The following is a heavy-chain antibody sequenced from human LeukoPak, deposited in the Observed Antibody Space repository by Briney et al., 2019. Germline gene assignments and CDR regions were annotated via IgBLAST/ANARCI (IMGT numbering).Heavy chain of an antibody. V-gene: IGHV3-48*01. CDR1: GSTFSSYS. J-gene: IGHJ4*02. D-gene: IGHD6-13*01. CDR2: ISSYGSTV. CDR3: ARGAAGPRD. Sequence: GGSLRLSCAASGSTFSSYSMNWVRQAPGKGLEWVSYISSYGSTVYYADSVKGRFTISRDNSKNTLYLQMNSLRPEDTAVYYCARGAAGPRDWGQGTLVTVSS.